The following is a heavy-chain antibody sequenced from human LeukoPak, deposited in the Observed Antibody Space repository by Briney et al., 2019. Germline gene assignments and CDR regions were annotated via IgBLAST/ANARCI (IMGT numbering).Heavy chain of an antibody. Sequence: GGSLRLSCAASGFTFSDYYMSWIRQAPGKGLEWVSYISSSGSTIYYADSVKGRFTISRDNAKSSLYLQMNSLRAEDTAVYYCARADLGYSSSWSQDGNWYFDLWGRGTLVTVSS. CDR1: GFTFSDYY. J-gene: IGHJ2*01. V-gene: IGHV3-11*01. D-gene: IGHD6-13*01. CDR2: ISSSGSTI. CDR3: ARADLGYSSSWSQDGNWYFDL.